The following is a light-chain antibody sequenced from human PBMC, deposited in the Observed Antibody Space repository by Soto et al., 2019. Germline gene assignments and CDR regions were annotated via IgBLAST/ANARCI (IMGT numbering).Light chain of an antibody. CDR1: HAIANY. J-gene: IGKJ1*01. CDR3: QKCNSALRT. Sequence: DIQMTQSPSSLSASVGDRVTITCRASHAIANYVAWYQQKPGKLPKLLISAASTLQSGVPSRFSGSGSGTDFTLTISSLQPEDVATYYCQKCNSALRTCGQGTKVEIK. CDR2: AAS. V-gene: IGKV1-27*01.